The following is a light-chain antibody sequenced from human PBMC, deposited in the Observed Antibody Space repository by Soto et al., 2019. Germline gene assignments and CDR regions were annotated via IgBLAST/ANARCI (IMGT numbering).Light chain of an antibody. V-gene: IGLV2-14*01. Sequence: QSVLTQPASVSGSSGQSITISCTGTSSYVGGYNYVSWYQQHPGKAPKLMIYDVTNRPSGVSNRFSGSKSGNTASLTISGLQAEDEADYYCSSYTSSTSFYFGTGTKVTVL. J-gene: IGLJ1*01. CDR2: DVT. CDR3: SSYTSSTSFY. CDR1: SSYVGGYNY.